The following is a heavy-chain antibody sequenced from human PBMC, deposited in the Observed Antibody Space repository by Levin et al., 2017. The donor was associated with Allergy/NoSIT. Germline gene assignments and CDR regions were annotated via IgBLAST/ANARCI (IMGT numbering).Heavy chain of an antibody. J-gene: IGHJ4*02. V-gene: IGHV3-33*01. CDR1: GFTFSSYG. D-gene: IGHD1-26*01. Sequence: LSLTCAASGFTFSSYGMHWVRPAPGKGLEWVAVIWYDGSNKYYADSVKGRFTISRDNSKNTLYLQMNSLRAEDTAVYYCARDQELKWELLGAFDYWGQGTLVTVSS. CDR2: IWYDGSNK. CDR3: ARDQELKWELLGAFDY.